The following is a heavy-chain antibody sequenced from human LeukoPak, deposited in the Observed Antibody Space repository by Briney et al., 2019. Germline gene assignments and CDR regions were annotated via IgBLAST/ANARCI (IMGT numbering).Heavy chain of an antibody. D-gene: IGHD2-2*02. V-gene: IGHV3-53*01. CDR1: GFTVSSNY. J-gene: IGHJ6*03. CDR3: ARVVGYCSSTSCYTGRYYYMDV. Sequence: GGSLRLSCAASGFTVSSNYMSWVRQAPGKGLEWVSAIYSGGSTYYADSVKGRFTISRDNSKNTLYLQMNSLRAEDTAVYYCARVVGYCSSTSCYTGRYYYMDVWGKGTTVTVSS. CDR2: IYSGGST.